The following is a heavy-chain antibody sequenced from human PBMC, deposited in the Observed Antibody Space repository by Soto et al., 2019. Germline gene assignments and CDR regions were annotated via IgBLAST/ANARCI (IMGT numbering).Heavy chain of an antibody. D-gene: IGHD6-19*01. CDR3: ARVLMAGDFDI. J-gene: IGHJ3*02. CDR2: INSDGSST. Sequence: EVQLVESGGGLVQPGGYLRLSCAASGFTFIRGLMHCVRQAPGKGLVWVSRINSDGSSTTYADSVKGRFTISRDSAKNTLYLQMNSLRSEDKAVSYCARVLMAGDFDIWGQGTMVTVSS. CDR1: GFTFIRGL. V-gene: IGHV3-74*01.